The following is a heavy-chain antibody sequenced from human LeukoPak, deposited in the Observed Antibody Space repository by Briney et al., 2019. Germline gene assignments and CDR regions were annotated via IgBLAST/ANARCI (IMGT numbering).Heavy chain of an antibody. D-gene: IGHD4-23*01. V-gene: IGHV3-11*01. Sequence: GTLSLTCAVSGASIISNNWWSWIRQAPGKGLEWVSYISSSGSTIYYADSVKGRFTISRDNAKNSLYLQMDSLRAEDTAVYYCARDDYGGNYGYYGMDVWGQGTTVTVSS. CDR3: ARDDYGGNYGYYGMDV. CDR1: GASIISNNW. J-gene: IGHJ6*02. CDR2: ISSSGSTI.